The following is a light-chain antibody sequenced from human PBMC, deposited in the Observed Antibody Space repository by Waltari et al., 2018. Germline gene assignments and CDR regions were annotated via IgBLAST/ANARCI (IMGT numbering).Light chain of an antibody. CDR3: QQRSNWPLT. Sequence: EIVLTQSPATLSLSPGERATLSCRASQNLSSYFAWYQQKPGQPPRLLIYDASNRAAGIPARFSGTGSGTDFTLTISSLEPEDFVVYYCQQRSNWPLTFGGGTKVEI. CDR2: DAS. CDR1: QNLSSY. J-gene: IGKJ4*01. V-gene: IGKV3-11*01.